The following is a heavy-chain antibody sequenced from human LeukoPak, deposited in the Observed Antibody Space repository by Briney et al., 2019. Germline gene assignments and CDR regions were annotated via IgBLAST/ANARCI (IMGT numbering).Heavy chain of an antibody. V-gene: IGHV3-7*01. CDR1: GFTFISYW. D-gene: IGHD1-26*01. J-gene: IGHJ4*02. CDR3: ARVDSSGSYPAHFDY. CDR2: IKQEGSEK. Sequence: PGGSLRFSCAASGFTFISYWMSWVRQARGKGLEWVANIKQEGSEKYYVDSVKGRFTISRDNAKNSLYLQMNSLRAEDTAVYYCARVDSSGSYPAHFDYWGQGTLVTVSS.